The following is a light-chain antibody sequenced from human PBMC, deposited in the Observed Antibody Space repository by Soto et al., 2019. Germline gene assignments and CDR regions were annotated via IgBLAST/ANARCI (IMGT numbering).Light chain of an antibody. V-gene: IGKV1-5*01. Sequence: DIQMTQSPSTLSASVGDRVSIPGRASQSISSWLAWYQQKPGKAPKLLIYDASSLESGVPSRFSGSGSGTEFTLTTSSLQPDDFATYYCQQYNSYSVTFGHGTKVDIK. CDR1: QSISSW. CDR3: QQYNSYSVT. J-gene: IGKJ1*01. CDR2: DAS.